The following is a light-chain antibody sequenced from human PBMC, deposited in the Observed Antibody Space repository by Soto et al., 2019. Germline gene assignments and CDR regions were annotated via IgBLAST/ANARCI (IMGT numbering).Light chain of an antibody. Sequence: DIQMTQSPSSLSASVGDRVTISCRTSQTVSNHLNWYQQKPGRAPQLLIYTASTLQSGVPSRFSGRGSGTDFPLTISSLQPEDFATYYCEQSYIVPRTFGQGTKV. J-gene: IGKJ1*01. CDR3: EQSYIVPRT. V-gene: IGKV1-39*01. CDR1: QTVSNH. CDR2: TAS.